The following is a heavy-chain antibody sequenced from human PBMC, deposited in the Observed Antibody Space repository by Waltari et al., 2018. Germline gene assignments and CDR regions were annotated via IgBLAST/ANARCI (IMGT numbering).Heavy chain of an antibody. CDR1: GFYCRSDA. V-gene: IGHV3-23*01. CDR2: ISGSGGST. D-gene: IGHD6-13*01. J-gene: IGHJ2*01. Sequence: EVPLLESGGGLVQPGGCLRFSCAASGFYCRSDAMSWVVQAPGKGLEWVSAISGSGGSTYYADSVKGRFTISRDNSKNTLYLQMNSLRAEDMAVYYCAKDRGSSWYWYFDLWGRGTLVTVSS. CDR3: AKDRGSSWYWYFDL.